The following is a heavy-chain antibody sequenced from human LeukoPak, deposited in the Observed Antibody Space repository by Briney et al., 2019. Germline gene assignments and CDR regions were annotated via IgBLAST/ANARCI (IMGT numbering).Heavy chain of an antibody. CDR3: ARDIVWPYYGMDV. CDR2: IIPIFGTA. D-gene: IGHD1-26*01. Sequence: SVNVSCKASGGTFSSYAISWVRQAPGQGLEWMGGIIPIFGTANYAQKFQGRVTITADESTSTAYMELSSLRSEDTAVYYCARDIVWPYYGMDVWGQGTTVTVSS. J-gene: IGHJ6*02. V-gene: IGHV1-69*13. CDR1: GGTFSSYA.